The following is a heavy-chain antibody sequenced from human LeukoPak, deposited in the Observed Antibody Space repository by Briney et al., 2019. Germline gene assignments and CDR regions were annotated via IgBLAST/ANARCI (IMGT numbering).Heavy chain of an antibody. Sequence: GGSLRLSCAGSGFTFDEYAMHWVRQAPGKGLEWVSGISWNSGSIAYADSVKGRFTISRDNAKNLLFLQMGSLRAADTALYYCAKGHCSSSSCFPNYYYYMDVWGKGTTVTVSS. CDR3: AKGHCSSSSCFPNYYYYMDV. J-gene: IGHJ6*03. D-gene: IGHD2-15*01. CDR1: GFTFDEYA. V-gene: IGHV3-9*01. CDR2: ISWNSGSI.